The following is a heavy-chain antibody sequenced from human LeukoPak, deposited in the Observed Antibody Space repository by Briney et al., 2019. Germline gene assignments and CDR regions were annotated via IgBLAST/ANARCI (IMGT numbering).Heavy chain of an antibody. CDR2: INPNSGGT. V-gene: IGHV1-2*04. D-gene: IGHD6-13*01. Sequence: ASVKVSCKASGYTFTGYYMHWVRQAPGQGLEWMGWINPNSGGTNYAQKFQGWVTMTRDTSISTAYMGLSRLRSDDTAVYYCAREMIGTEYSSSCFDYWGQGTLVTVSS. J-gene: IGHJ4*02. CDR1: GYTFTGYY. CDR3: AREMIGTEYSSSCFDY.